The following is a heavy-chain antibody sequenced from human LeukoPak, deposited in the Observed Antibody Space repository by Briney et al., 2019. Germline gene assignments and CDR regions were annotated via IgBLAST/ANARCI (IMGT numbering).Heavy chain of an antibody. CDR2: ISGSGGST. V-gene: IGHV3-23*01. CDR3: AKDGYSSSWYYFDY. CDR1: GFTFSSYA. D-gene: IGHD6-13*01. Sequence: GGSLRLSCAASGFTFSSYAMSWVRQAPGKGLEWVSAISGSGGSTYYADSVKGRFTISRDNSKNTLYLQMNSLRAEDAAVYYCAKDGYSSSWYYFDYWGQGTLVTVSS. J-gene: IGHJ4*02.